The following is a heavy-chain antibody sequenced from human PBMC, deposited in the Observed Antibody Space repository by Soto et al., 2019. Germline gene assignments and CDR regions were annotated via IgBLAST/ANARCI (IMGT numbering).Heavy chain of an antibody. CDR1: GGSFSGHS. CDR3: STRAYDTNGYYRFDP. D-gene: IGHD3-22*01. V-gene: IGHV4-34*01. J-gene: IGHJ5*01. CDR2: INHSGRV. Sequence: SETLSLTCAVYGGSFSGHSWTWIRQSPGKGLEWIGDINHSGRVNYSPSLKSRVTISLDTSKNQFSLTLSAVTAADAAMYYCSTRAYDTNGYYRFDPWGRGTLVTVSS.